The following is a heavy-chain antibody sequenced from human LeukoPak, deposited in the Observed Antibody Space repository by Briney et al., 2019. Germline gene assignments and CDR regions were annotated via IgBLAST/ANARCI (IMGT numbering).Heavy chain of an antibody. CDR1: GFTFDDYA. CDR3: AKATKDSSSWYELDY. Sequence: GGSLRLSCAASGFTFDDYAMHWVRHAPGKGLEWVSGISWNSGSIGYADSVKGRFTISRDNAKNSLYLQMNSLRAEDTALYYCAKATKDSSSWYELDYWGQGTLVTVSS. CDR2: ISWNSGSI. V-gene: IGHV3-9*01. J-gene: IGHJ4*02. D-gene: IGHD6-13*01.